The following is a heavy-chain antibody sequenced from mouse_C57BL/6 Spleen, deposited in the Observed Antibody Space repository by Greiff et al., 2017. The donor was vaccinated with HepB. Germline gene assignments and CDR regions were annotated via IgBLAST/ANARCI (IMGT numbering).Heavy chain of an antibody. CDR2: ISDGGSYT. CDR3: ARVVATDWYFDV. D-gene: IGHD1-1*01. J-gene: IGHJ1*03. V-gene: IGHV5-4*03. CDR1: GFTFSSYA. Sequence: EVMLVESGGGLVKPGGSLKLSCAASGFTFSSYAMSWVRQTPEKRLEWVATISDGGSYTYYPDNVKGRFTISRDNAKNNLYLQMSHLKSEDTAMYYCARVVATDWYFDVWGTGTTVTVSS.